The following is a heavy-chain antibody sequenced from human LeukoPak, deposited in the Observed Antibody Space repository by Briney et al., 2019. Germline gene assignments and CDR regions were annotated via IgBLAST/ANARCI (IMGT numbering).Heavy chain of an antibody. CDR3: ARDPLRMVRGVITVQGYFDY. CDR1: GFTFSSYW. V-gene: IGHV3-7*03. CDR2: IKQDGSEK. D-gene: IGHD3-10*01. Sequence: GGSLRLSCAASGFTFSSYWMSWVRQAPGKGLEWVANIKQDGSEKYYVDSVKGRFTISRDNAKNSLYLQMNSLRAEDTAVYYCARDPLRMVRGVITVQGYFDYWGQGTLVTVSS. J-gene: IGHJ4*02.